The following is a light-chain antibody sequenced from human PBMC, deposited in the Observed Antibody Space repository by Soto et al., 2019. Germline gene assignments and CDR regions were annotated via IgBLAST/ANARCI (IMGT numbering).Light chain of an antibody. J-gene: IGLJ1*01. CDR2: EVR. V-gene: IGLV2-14*03. CDR1: ISDVGTYDY. Sequence: QSALTQPASVSGSPGQSIAISCTGTISDVGTYDYVSWYQQHPNRAPKLMIYEVRNRPSGVSNRFSGSKSVNTATLTISGLQAEDEADYYCSSHTTTNTRVFGTGTKVTVL. CDR3: SSHTTTNTRV.